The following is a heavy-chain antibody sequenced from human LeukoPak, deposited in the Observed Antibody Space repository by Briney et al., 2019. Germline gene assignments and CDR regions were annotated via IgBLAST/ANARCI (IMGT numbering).Heavy chain of an antibody. V-gene: IGHV4-61*02. CDR3: ARDNSGGSTWWFDP. D-gene: IGHD2-15*01. CDR2: IYTSGST. CDR1: GGSISSGSYY. Sequence: SETLSPTCTVSGGSISSGSYYWSWIRQPAGKGLEWIGRIYTSGSTNYNPSLKSRVTISVDTSKNQFSLKLSSVTAADTAVYYCARDNSGGSTWWFDPWGQGTLVTVSS. J-gene: IGHJ5*02.